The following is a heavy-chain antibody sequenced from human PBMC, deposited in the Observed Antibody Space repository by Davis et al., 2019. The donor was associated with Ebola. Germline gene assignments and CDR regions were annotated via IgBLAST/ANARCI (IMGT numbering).Heavy chain of an antibody. J-gene: IGHJ4*02. Sequence: MPSETLSLTCTVSGGSISSSSYYWSWIRQPPGKGLEWIGYIYYSGSTNYNPSLKSRVTISVDTSKNQFSLKLSSVTAADTAVYYCARGDIVVVPAALDYWGQGTLVTVSS. D-gene: IGHD2-2*01. CDR1: GGSISSSSYY. V-gene: IGHV4-61*05. CDR2: IYYSGST. CDR3: ARGDIVVVPAALDY.